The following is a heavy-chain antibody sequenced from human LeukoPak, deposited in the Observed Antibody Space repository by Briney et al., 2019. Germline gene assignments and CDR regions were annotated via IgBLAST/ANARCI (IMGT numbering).Heavy chain of an antibody. CDR1: GFTFSSYA. CDR3: AREGVGLGREYTYGTRYYVDH. D-gene: IGHD5-18*01. CDR2: ISSRSDSI. J-gene: IGHJ4*02. Sequence: GGSLRLSCAASGFTFSSYAMSWVRQAPGKGLEWVSYISSRSDSIYYADSVKGRFTTSRDNGKNSLYLQMNSLRDEDTAVYYCAREGVGLGREYTYGTRYYVDHWGQGTLVTVSS. V-gene: IGHV3-48*02.